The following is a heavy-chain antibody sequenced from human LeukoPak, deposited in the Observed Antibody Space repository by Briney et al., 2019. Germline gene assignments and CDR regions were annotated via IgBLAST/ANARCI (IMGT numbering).Heavy chain of an antibody. V-gene: IGHV1-2*06. Sequence: ASEKVSCKASGGTFSSYAISWVRQAPGQGLEWMGRINPNSGGTNYAQKFQGRVTMTRDTSISTAYMELSSLRSDDTAVYYCARAAQSSSGGQKEDYWGQGTLVTVSS. CDR2: INPNSGGT. D-gene: IGHD6-19*01. CDR1: GGTFSSYA. J-gene: IGHJ4*02. CDR3: ARAAQSSSGGQKEDY.